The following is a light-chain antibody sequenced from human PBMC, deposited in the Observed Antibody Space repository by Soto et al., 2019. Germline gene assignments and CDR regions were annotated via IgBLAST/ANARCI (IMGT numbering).Light chain of an antibody. V-gene: IGLV2-23*02. CDR2: EVN. CDR3: CSFTSSNTHV. CDR1: SSDFGNYNL. Sequence: QSALTQPASVSGSPGQSITISCTGTSSDFGNYNLVSWYQQHPGKVPKLILFEVNKRPSGVSGRFSGSKSGNTASLTISGLQAEDEADYYCCSFTSSNTHVFGTGTQLTV. J-gene: IGLJ1*01.